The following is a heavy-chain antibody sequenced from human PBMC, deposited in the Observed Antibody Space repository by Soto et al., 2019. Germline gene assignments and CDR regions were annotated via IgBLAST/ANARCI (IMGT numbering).Heavy chain of an antibody. J-gene: IGHJ4*02. CDR1: GFIFSSYT. D-gene: IGHD1-26*01. CDR2: IRSSTSTI. Sequence: GGSLRLSCSASGFIFSSYTMNWVRQAPGKGLEWISFIRSSTSTISYAESVKGRFTISSDNARNSLYLEMNSLRVEDTAVYYCVRDHLWAFDYWGQGALVTVSS. V-gene: IGHV3-48*01. CDR3: VRDHLWAFDY.